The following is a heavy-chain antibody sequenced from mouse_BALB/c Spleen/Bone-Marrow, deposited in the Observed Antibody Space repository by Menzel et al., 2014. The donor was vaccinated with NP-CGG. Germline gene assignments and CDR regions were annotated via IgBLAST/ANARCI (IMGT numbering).Heavy chain of an antibody. Sequence: EVQLQQPGAELVKPGASVKLSCTASGFSIKDTYIHWVKRRPEKGLEWIGRIDPENGNIKYDPKFQVKATITADTSSNTAYLQLSSLTSEDTAVYYCTRRGFDFWGQGTTLTVSS. CDR3: TRRGFDF. CDR1: GFSIKDTY. V-gene: IGHV14-3*02. CDR2: IDPENGNI. J-gene: IGHJ2*01.